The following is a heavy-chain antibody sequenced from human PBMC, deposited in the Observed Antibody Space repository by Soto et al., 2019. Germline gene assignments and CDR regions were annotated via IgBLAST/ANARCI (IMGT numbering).Heavy chain of an antibody. Sequence: QLQLQQSGPGLVKPSETLSLTCTVSGASISSSNSKFWGWIRQPPGKGLEWIGSISYSGTTYVNPSLRSRVTISADTSKNQFSLELTSVTAADTAIYYSVRHDDRATFIDGFDVWGQGTKVTVSS. J-gene: IGHJ3*01. CDR3: VRHDDRATFIDGFDV. V-gene: IGHV4-39*01. CDR2: ISYSGTT. CDR1: GASISSSNSKF. D-gene: IGHD3-16*01.